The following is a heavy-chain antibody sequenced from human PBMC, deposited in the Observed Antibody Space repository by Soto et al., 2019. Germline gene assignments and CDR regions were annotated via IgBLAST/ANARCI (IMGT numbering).Heavy chain of an antibody. CDR1: GFTFSSYS. J-gene: IGHJ4*02. CDR2: ISSSSSYI. D-gene: IGHD3-3*01. V-gene: IGHV3-21*01. Sequence: EVQLVESGGGLVKPGGSLRLSCAASGFTFSSYSMNWVRQAPGKGLEWVSSISSSSSYIYYADSVKGRFTIARDNAKNSKYLQMSSLRDEHTAVYYCARDQAPATYYDFWHCYWRYYFDNGSQGTLFTVSS. CDR3: ARDQAPATYYDFWHCYWRYYFDN.